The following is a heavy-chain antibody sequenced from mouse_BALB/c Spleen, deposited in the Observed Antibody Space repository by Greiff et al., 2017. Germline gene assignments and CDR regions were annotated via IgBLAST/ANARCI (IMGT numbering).Heavy chain of an antibody. CDR1: GYTFTSYW. V-gene: IGHV1-7*01. D-gene: IGHD1-1*01. CDR3: QAYYYGSSSFAY. J-gene: IGHJ3*01. Sequence: QVHVKQSGAELAKPGASVKMSCKASGYTFTSYWMHWVKQRPGQGLEWIGWIDPENGDTEYAPKFQGKATMTADTSSNTAYLQLSSLTSEDTAVYYCQAYYYGSSSFAYWGQGTLVTVSA. CDR2: IDPENGDT.